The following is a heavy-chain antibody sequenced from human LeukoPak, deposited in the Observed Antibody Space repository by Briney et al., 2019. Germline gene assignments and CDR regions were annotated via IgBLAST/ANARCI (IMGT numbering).Heavy chain of an antibody. J-gene: IGHJ4*02. Sequence: KASQTLSLTCAVSGGSISSGGYSWRWIRQPPGKGLEWIGYIYHSGSTYYSPSLRSRVTISVDRSKNQFSLKLSSVTAADTAVYYCARGDGYSYGYGYYFDYWGQGTLVTVSS. CDR1: GGSISSGGYS. CDR3: ARGDGYSYGYGYYFDY. CDR2: IYHSGST. D-gene: IGHD5-18*01. V-gene: IGHV4-30-2*01.